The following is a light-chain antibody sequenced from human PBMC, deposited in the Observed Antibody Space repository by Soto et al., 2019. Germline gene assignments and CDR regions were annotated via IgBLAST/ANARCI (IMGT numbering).Light chain of an antibody. CDR2: KAS. J-gene: IGKJ1*01. V-gene: IGKV1-5*03. CDR1: QSISDL. CDR3: QQYNGYWT. Sequence: DIQMTQAHSTLSASVGDRVTITCRASQSISDLLAWYQQKPGKAPKLLIYKASSLKSGVPSRFSGSGSGTEYTLTISSLQPDDFASYYCQQYNGYWTFGQGTKVEIK.